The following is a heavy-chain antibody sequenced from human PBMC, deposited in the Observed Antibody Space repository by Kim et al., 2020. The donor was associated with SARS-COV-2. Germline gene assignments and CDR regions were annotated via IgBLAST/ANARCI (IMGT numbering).Heavy chain of an antibody. V-gene: IGHV1-69*04. J-gene: IGHJ4*02. CDR3: ARDQGGNGEFDY. CDR1: GGTFSSYV. CDR2: IIPIFTRA. Sequence: SVKVSCKASGGTFSSYVINWVRQAPGQGLEWMGRIIPIFTRANYAQKFQGRVTITADKSTSTAYMELSSLRSEDTAVYYCARDQGGNGEFDYWGQGTLV. D-gene: IGHD3-10*01.